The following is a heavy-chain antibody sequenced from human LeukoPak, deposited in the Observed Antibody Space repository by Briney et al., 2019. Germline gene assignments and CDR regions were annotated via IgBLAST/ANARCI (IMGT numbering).Heavy chain of an antibody. CDR1: GVSISSYY. Sequence: SETLSLNCTGSGVSISSYYWSWIRQPPGQGLEGIGYTYYSGSTYYNPSLKSRVTISVDTSTAQFSLKLSSVTAADTAVYYCARMGLWFGELSTYYYDGMDVWGKGTTVTVSS. CDR3: ARMGLWFGELSTYYYDGMDV. D-gene: IGHD3-10*01. CDR2: TYYSGST. J-gene: IGHJ6*04. V-gene: IGHV4-59*01.